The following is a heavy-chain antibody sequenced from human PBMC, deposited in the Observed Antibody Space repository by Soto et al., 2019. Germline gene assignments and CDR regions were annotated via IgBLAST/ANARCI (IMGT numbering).Heavy chain of an antibody. D-gene: IGHD3-22*01. V-gene: IGHV3-43*01. CDR2: ISWDGGST. J-gene: IGHJ4*02. Sequence: AGGSLRLSCAASGFTFDDYTMHWVRQAPGKGLEWVSLISWDGGSTYYADSVKGRFTISRDNSKNSLYLQMNSLRTEDTALYYCAKGPRTYYYGSSGYSSDYLDYWGQGTLVTVSS. CDR1: GFTFDDYT. CDR3: AKGPRTYYYGSSGYSSDYLDY.